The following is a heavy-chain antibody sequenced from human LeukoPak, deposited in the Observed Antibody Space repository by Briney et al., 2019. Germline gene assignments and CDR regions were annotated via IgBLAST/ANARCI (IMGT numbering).Heavy chain of an antibody. J-gene: IGHJ4*02. CDR2: IWYDGSKQ. CDR1: GFTFSSHG. D-gene: IGHD2-15*01. V-gene: IGHV3-33*01. Sequence: GGSLRLSCAASGFTFSSHGMHWVRQAPGKGREWVAAIWYDGSKQCYADSVKGRFTISRDDSKKTVYLQMNSLRADDTAVYYCARDPASSFDYWGQGTSVTVSS. CDR3: ARDPASSFDY.